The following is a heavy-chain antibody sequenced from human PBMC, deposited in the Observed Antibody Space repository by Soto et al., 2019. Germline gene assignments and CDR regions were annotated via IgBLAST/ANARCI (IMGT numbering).Heavy chain of an antibody. J-gene: IGHJ4*02. D-gene: IGHD4-17*01. Sequence: GGSLRLSCAASGFTFSSYAMSWVRQAPGKGLEWVSAISGSGGSAYYADSVKGRFTISRDNSKNTLYLQMNSLRAEDTAVYYCAKSQNDYGDYGRFDYWGQGTLVTVSS. V-gene: IGHV3-23*01. CDR2: ISGSGGSA. CDR3: AKSQNDYGDYGRFDY. CDR1: GFTFSSYA.